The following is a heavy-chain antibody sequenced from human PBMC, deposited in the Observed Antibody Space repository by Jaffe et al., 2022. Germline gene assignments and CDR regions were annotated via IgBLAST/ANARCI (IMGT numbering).Heavy chain of an antibody. CDR1: GFTFSSYA. V-gene: IGHV3-23*04. Sequence: EVQLVESGGGLVQPGGSLRLSCAASGFTFSSYAMSWVRQAPGKGLEWVSTISGSGDSTYYADSVKGRFTVSRDNSKNTLYLQMNNLRAEDTAVYYCAKDRRMGTYRTSWYNDAFDIWGQGTMVTVSS. D-gene: IGHD6-13*01. J-gene: IGHJ3*02. CDR3: AKDRRMGTYRTSWYNDAFDI. CDR2: ISGSGDST.